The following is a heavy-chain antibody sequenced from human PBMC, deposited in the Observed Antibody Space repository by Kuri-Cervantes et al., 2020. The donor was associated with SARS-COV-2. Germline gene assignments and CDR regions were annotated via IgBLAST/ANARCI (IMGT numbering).Heavy chain of an antibody. CDR3: ARVRLVGSSDY. Sequence: ASVKVSCKASGYTFSGNDIHWVRQASGQGLEWMGWMNPNSGSTGYAQKFQGRVTMTRNTSISTAYMELSSLRSEDTAVYYCARVRLVGSSDYWGQGTLVTVSS. CDR1: GYTFSGND. D-gene: IGHD6-6*01. V-gene: IGHV1-8*01. J-gene: IGHJ4*02. CDR2: MNPNSGST.